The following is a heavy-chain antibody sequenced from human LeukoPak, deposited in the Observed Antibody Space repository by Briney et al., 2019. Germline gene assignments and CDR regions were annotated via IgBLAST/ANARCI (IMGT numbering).Heavy chain of an antibody. CDR1: GFTFSDYY. J-gene: IGHJ6*02. D-gene: IGHD2-2*01. CDR2: ISNSGSTI. V-gene: IGHV3-11*01. Sequence: PGGSLTLSCAASGFTFSDYYMSWIRQAPGKGLEWVSYISNSGSTIYYADSVKGRFTISRDNAKNSLYLQMKSLRAEDTAVYYCASYCSSSSCYGYYYDMDVWGQGTTVTVSS. CDR3: ASYCSSSSCYGYYYDMDV.